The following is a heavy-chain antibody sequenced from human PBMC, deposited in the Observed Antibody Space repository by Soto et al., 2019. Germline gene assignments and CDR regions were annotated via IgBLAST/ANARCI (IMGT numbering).Heavy chain of an antibody. CDR3: AAHGGLGTMIFGAAYVYYTMDV. CDR1: ESSFSSSA. V-gene: IGHV1-58*01. CDR2: IVIGTGSA. D-gene: IGHD3-3*01. Sequence: GASVKVSCKASESSFSSSAVQWVRQARGERLEWIGWIVIGTGSANYAQKFQERVTFTRDKSTNTAYMELSSLRSEDTAVYFCAAHGGLGTMIFGAAYVYYTMDVWGQGTTVTVSS. J-gene: IGHJ6*02.